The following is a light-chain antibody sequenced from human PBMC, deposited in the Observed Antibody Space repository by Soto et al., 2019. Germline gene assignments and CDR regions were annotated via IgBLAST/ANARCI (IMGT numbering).Light chain of an antibody. CDR1: QSIGYW. CDR2: AAS. J-gene: IGKJ1*01. Sequence: DIQITQCPSTLSASVGDRVTITCRASQSIGYWLAWYQQKPGKAPNLLIYAASSLETGVPSRFSGSGSGTDFTLTISSLQPEDFATYYCQQSYSTPWTFGQGTKVDIK. V-gene: IGKV1-39*01. CDR3: QQSYSTPWT.